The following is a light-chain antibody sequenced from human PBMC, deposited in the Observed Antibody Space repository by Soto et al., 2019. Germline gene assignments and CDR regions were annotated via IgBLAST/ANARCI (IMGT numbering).Light chain of an antibody. J-gene: IGLJ3*02. Sequence: QSALTQPPSVSGSPGQSITISCTGTSSDVGGYNFVSWYQQHPGKAPKIIIYEVSSRPSGVSYRFSGSKSGNTASLTISGLQAEDEADYYCSSYTLRNSLVLFGGGTKLTVL. CDR3: SSYTLRNSLVL. CDR2: EVS. CDR1: SSDVGGYNF. V-gene: IGLV2-14*01.